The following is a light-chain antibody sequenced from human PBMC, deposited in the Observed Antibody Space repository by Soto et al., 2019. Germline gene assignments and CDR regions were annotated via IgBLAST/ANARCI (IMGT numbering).Light chain of an antibody. J-gene: IGLJ1*01. CDR1: SSDVGGHDA. Sequence: QSALTQPASVSGSPGQSIAISCTGTSSDVGGHDAVSWYQQHPGKAPKLMIYNVSNRPSGVSNRFSGSKSGNTSSLTISGLLAEDEADYFCPSYTSASTYVFGARTKVTVL. V-gene: IGLV2-14*01. CDR3: PSYTSASTYV. CDR2: NVS.